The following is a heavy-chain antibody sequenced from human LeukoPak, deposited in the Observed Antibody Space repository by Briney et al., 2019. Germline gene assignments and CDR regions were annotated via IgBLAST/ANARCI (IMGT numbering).Heavy chain of an antibody. D-gene: IGHD2-2*01. V-gene: IGHV1-2*02. CDR2: INPSSGGT. CDR3: ARRVGYCSSISCYYWFDP. Sequence: GASMKVSCKASGYTFTGYYMHWVRQAPRQGLEWMGCINPSSGGTNYAQKFQGRVTMSRDTSISTAYMELSRLRSDDTAVYYCARRVGYCSSISCYYWFDPWGQGTLVTVSS. CDR1: GYTFTGYY. J-gene: IGHJ5*02.